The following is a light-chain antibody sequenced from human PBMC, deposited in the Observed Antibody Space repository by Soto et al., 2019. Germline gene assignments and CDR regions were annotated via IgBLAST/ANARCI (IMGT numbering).Light chain of an antibody. CDR1: QSVSSN. V-gene: IGKV3-15*01. Sequence: RVITESRSTLTMSPGERATLSCRASQSVSSNLAWYQQKPGQAPRLLIYGASTRATGIPARFSGSGSGTEFTLTISSLQSEDFAVYYCQQYNNWPKTFGQPTKVAIK. CDR3: QQYNNWPKT. J-gene: IGKJ1*01. CDR2: GAS.